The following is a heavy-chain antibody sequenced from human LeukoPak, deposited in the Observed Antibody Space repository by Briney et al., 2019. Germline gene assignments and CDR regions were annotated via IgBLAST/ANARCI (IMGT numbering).Heavy chain of an antibody. J-gene: IGHJ4*02. Sequence: LRLSCAASGFTFSDYYMSWIRQAPGKGLEWIGSIYYSGSTYYNPSLKSRVTISVDTSKNQFSLKLSSVTAADTAVYYCAREENYDSSGYYGLDYWGQGTLVTVSS. CDR1: GFTFSDYY. D-gene: IGHD3-22*01. V-gene: IGHV4-38-2*02. CDR3: AREENYDSSGYYGLDY. CDR2: IYYSGST.